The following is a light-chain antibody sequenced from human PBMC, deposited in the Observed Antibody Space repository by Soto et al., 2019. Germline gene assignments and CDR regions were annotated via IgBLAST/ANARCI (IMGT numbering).Light chain of an antibody. V-gene: IGKV1-39*01. CDR3: QQSYSTPRT. Sequence: DIQMTQSPSSLSASVGDRVTITCRASQSISNYLNWYQQRPGKVPKVLIYGASSLQSGVPSRFRGSGSGTEFTLTISSLQPEDFATYYFQQSYSTPRTFGQGPKVDIK. CDR2: GAS. CDR1: QSISNY. J-gene: IGKJ1*01.